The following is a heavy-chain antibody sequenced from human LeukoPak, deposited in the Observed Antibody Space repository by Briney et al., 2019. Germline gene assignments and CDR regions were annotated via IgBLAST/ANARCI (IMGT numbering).Heavy chain of an antibody. Sequence: SETLSLTCTVSGGSVSSGSYYWSWIRQPPGKGLEWIGYIYYSGSTNYNPSLKSRVTISVDTSKNQFSLKLSSVTAADTAVYYCARDKVPRYDSSGYYSAFDIWGQGTMVTVSS. J-gene: IGHJ3*02. D-gene: IGHD3-22*01. CDR3: ARDKVPRYDSSGYYSAFDI. CDR2: IYYSGST. V-gene: IGHV4-61*01. CDR1: GGSVSSGSYY.